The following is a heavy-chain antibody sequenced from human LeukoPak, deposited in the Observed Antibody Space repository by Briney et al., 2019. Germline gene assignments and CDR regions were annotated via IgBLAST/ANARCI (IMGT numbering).Heavy chain of an antibody. Sequence: ASVKVSCKASGGTFSSYAISWVRQAPGQGLEWMGRIIPILGIANYAQKFQGRVTITADKSTGTAYMELSSLRSEDTAVYYCARAPMVRGVRFWFDPWGQGTLVTVSS. CDR1: GGTFSSYA. CDR3: ARAPMVRGVRFWFDP. D-gene: IGHD3-10*01. CDR2: IIPILGIA. J-gene: IGHJ5*02. V-gene: IGHV1-69*04.